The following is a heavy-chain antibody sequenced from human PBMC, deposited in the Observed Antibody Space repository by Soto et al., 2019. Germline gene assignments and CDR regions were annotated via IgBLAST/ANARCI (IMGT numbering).Heavy chain of an antibody. Sequence: HPGGSLRLSCAASGFTVSNNYMTWVRQAPGKGLEWVSIIYSGGSTYYADSVKGRFTISRDNSKNTLNLQMSSLRAEDTAVYYCARMGNSSGYYPPYYYGMDVWGQGTTVTAP. J-gene: IGHJ6*02. CDR3: ARMGNSSGYYPPYYYGMDV. CDR2: IYSGGST. CDR1: GFTVSNNY. D-gene: IGHD3-22*01. V-gene: IGHV3-53*01.